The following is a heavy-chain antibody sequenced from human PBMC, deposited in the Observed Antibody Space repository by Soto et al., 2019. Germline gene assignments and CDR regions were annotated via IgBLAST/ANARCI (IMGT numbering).Heavy chain of an antibody. CDR1: GFTFSSYS. J-gene: IGHJ4*02. CDR3: ARVGGQSYCGGDCLSDY. CDR2: ISSSSSYI. Sequence: VQLVESGGGLVKPGGSLRLSCAASGFTFSSYSMNWVRQAPGKGLEWVSSISSSSSYIYYADSVKGRFTISRDNAKNSLYLQMNSLRAEDTAVYYCARVGGQSYCGGDCLSDYWGQGTLVTVSS. V-gene: IGHV3-21*01. D-gene: IGHD2-21*01.